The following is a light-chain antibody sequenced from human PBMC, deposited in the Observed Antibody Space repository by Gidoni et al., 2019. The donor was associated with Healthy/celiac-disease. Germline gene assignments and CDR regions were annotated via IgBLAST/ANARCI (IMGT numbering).Light chain of an antibody. Sequence: DIVMTQSPVSLAVSLGERATINCKSSQSVLYSSNNKNYLAWYQQKPGQPPKLLIYWASTRESGVPDRFSGSGSGTDFTLNISSLQAEDVAVYYCQQYYRTPRTFGQGTKVEIK. J-gene: IGKJ1*01. CDR3: QQYYRTPRT. CDR2: WAS. V-gene: IGKV4-1*01. CDR1: QSVLYSSNNKNY.